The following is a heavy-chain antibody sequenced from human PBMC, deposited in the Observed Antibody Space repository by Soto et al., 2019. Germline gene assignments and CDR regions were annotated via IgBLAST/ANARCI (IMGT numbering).Heavy chain of an antibody. CDR2: VNHSGEA. J-gene: IGHJ5*01. V-gene: IGHV4-34*01. D-gene: IGHD1-26*01. CDR3: ARAESFSRSWFDS. Sequence: PPDTLALTCGVYGRSFRNYYLICVRQPPGKCLEWIGEVNHSGEATYNPSLQSRVTISLDTTNNLFSLKMTSVTAADTAIYFCARAESFSRSWFDSWGQGTQVTVSS. CDR1: GRSFRNYY.